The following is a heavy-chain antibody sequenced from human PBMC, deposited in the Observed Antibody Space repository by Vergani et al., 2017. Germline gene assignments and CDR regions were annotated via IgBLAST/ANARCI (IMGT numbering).Heavy chain of an antibody. CDR1: GGTFSSYA. V-gene: IGHV1-69*04. D-gene: IGHD3-10*01. CDR3: AGGFVGSDAFDI. J-gene: IGHJ3*02. Sequence: QVQLVQSGAEVKKPGSSVKVSCKASGGTFSSYAISWVRQAPGQGLEWMGRIIPILGIANYAQKFQGRVTITADKSTSTAYMELSSLRSEDTAVYYCAGGFVGSDAFDIWGQGTMVTVSS. CDR2: IIPILGIA.